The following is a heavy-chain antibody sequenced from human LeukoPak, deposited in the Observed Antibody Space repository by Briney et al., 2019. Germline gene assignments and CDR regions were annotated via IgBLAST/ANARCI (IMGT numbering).Heavy chain of an antibody. CDR2: IKQDGSEK. J-gene: IGHJ3*02. CDR1: GFTVSSNY. CDR3: ARDIVVAVALDI. Sequence: GGSLRLSCAASGFTVSSNYMSWVRQAPGKGLEWVANIKQDGSEKYYVDSVKGRFTISRDNAKNSLYLQMNSLRAEDTAVYYCARDIVVAVALDIWGQGTMVTVSS. D-gene: IGHD2-15*01. V-gene: IGHV3-7*01.